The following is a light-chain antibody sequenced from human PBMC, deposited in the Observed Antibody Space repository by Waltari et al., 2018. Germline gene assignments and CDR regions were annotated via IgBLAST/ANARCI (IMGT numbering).Light chain of an antibody. J-gene: IGLJ1*01. V-gene: IGLV2-14*03. CDR3: SSFTSSSSFV. CDR2: DVV. CDR1: IRDVGGYKY. Sequence: QSALTQPASVSGSPGQSLNISCTGTIRDVGGYKYVSWYQHHPGDVPRLLIYDVVKRPSGVSSRFSGSKSDNTARLTISGLQAADEAHYYCSSFTSSSSFVFGSGTKVTV.